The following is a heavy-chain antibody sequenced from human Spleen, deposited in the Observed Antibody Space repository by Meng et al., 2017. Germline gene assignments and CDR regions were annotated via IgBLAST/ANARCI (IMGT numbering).Heavy chain of an antibody. Sequence: QVRLVHAGVGVKRPGASVKVSCKPSGYPFTAYYIHWVRQAPGQGLEWMGHIIPNSGDTLYAPKFQGRVSMTADTSIGTAYVELSGLRSDDTAIYYCVRDENISLGKLFGDYWGQGTLVTVSS. CDR1: GYPFTAYY. CDR3: VRDENISLGKLFGDY. V-gene: IGHV1-2*06. J-gene: IGHJ4*02. CDR2: IIPNSGDT. D-gene: IGHD2-21*01.